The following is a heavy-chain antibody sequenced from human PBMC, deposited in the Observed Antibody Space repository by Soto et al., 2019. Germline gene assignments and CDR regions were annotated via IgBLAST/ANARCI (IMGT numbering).Heavy chain of an antibody. CDR2: ISAYNVNT. CDR1: GYACTSYC. D-gene: IGHD6-6*01. J-gene: IGHJ5*02. CDR3: ARYNQYRSYSRLQHNWFDP. V-gene: IGHV1-18*01. Sequence: QVQLVQSGAEVKKPGASVKVSCKASGYACTSYCISWVRQAPGQGLEWMGWISAYNVNTNYAPKLQGSDTMTTEASTGTAYLEVRRLRSDDTAVYYCARYNQYRSYSRLQHNWFDPLVQGTPVTDSS.